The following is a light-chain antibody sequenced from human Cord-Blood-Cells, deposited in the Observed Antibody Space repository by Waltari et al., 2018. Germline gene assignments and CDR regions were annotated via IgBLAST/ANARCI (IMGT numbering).Light chain of an antibody. J-gene: IGKJ3*01. CDR2: AAA. Sequence: DIQMTQSPSTLSASVGDRVTITCRASQSISSYLNWYQQKPGKAPKLLIYAAASLEGGVPSRFSGSGYWTDFTLNISSLQPEDVATYYCQQSYSTPFTFGAVIKVDIK. CDR1: QSISSY. V-gene: IGKV1-39*01. CDR3: QQSYSTPFT.